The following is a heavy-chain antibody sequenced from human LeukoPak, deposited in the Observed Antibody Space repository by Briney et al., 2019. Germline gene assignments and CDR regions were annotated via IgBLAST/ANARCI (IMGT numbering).Heavy chain of an antibody. Sequence: PGRSLRLSCAASGFTFSSYGMHWVRQAPGKGLEWVAVISYDGSNKYYADSVKGRFTISRDNSKNTLYLQMNSLRAEDTAVYYCAKDSGYGYSGDFDYWGQGTLVTVSS. J-gene: IGHJ4*02. V-gene: IGHV3-30*18. CDR2: ISYDGSNK. CDR1: GFTFSSYG. CDR3: AKDSGYGYSGDFDY. D-gene: IGHD5-12*01.